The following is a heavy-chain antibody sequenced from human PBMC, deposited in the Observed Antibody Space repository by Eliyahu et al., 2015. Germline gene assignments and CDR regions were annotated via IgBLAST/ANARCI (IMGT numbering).Heavy chain of an antibody. CDR3: ARIMEYYYDSSAAGGMDV. CDR2: IYHSGST. D-gene: IGHD3-22*01. V-gene: IGHV4-4*02. CDR1: GGSISSSNW. Sequence: QVQLQESGPGLVKPSGTLSLTCAVSGGSISSSNWWSWVRQPPGKGLEWIGEIYHSGSTNYNPSLKSRVTISVDKSKNQFSLKLSSVTAADTAEYYCARIMEYYYDSSAAGGMDVWGQGTTVTVSS. J-gene: IGHJ6*02.